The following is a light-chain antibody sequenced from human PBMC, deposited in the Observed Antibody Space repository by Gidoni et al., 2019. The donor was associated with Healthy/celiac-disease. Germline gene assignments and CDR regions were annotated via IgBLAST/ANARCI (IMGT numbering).Light chain of an antibody. J-gene: IGKJ1*01. CDR3: QQYNNYPWT. CDR2: DAS. CDR1: QSISSW. V-gene: IGKV1-5*01. Sequence: IQMTPTPSTLSASVGDRVTTTCRASQSISSWLAWYQQKPGKAPKLLIYDASSLESGVPSRFSGSGSGTEFTLTISSLQPDDVATYYCQQYNNYPWTFGQGTKVEIK.